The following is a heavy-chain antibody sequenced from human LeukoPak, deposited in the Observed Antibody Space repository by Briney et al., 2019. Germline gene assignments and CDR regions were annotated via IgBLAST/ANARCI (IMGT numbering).Heavy chain of an antibody. Sequence: MPGGSLRLSCAASGFTFSSYSMNWVRQAPGKGLGWVSSISSSSSYIYYADSVKGRFTISRDNAKNSLYLQMNSLRAEDTAVYYCAKDSNGYYRPFDYWGQGTLVTVSS. CDR1: GFTFSSYS. V-gene: IGHV3-21*04. J-gene: IGHJ4*02. CDR3: AKDSNGYYRPFDY. D-gene: IGHD3-22*01. CDR2: ISSSSSYI.